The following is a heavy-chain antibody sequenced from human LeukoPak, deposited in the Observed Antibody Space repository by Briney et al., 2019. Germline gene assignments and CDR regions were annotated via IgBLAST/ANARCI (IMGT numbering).Heavy chain of an antibody. J-gene: IGHJ5*02. D-gene: IGHD3-22*01. V-gene: IGHV3-9*01. CDR2: ISWNSGSI. CDR3: AKGDYYDTP. Sequence: GGSLRLSCGASGFTFDDYAMHWVRQAPGKGLEWVSGISWNSGSIGYADSVKGRFTISRDNAKNSLYLQMNSMRAEDTALYYCAKGDYYDTPWGQGTLVTVSS. CDR1: GFTFDDYA.